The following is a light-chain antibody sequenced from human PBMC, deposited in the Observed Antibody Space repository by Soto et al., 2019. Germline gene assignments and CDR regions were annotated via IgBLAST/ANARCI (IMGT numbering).Light chain of an antibody. CDR1: QTVTKY. CDR3: QHYGTSSST. V-gene: IGKV3-11*01. Sequence: EIVLTQAPTTLSFSPGERATLSCRASQTVTKYLAWYQQKPGQAPRLLIYDTSNRATGIPARFSGSGSGTDFTLTISGLQPDDFAVYYCQHYGTSSSTFGQGTKLEIK. CDR2: DTS. J-gene: IGKJ2*01.